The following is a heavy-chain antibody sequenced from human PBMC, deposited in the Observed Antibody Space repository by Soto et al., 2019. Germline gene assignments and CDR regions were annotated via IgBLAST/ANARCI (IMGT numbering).Heavy chain of an antibody. V-gene: IGHV3-23*01. CDR1: EFTFSNYA. CDR3: AQVMQRWRWVSYF. J-gene: IGHJ4*02. D-gene: IGHD3-16*01. Sequence: EVQLLESGGGLVQPGGSLRLSCAASEFTFSNYAMTWVRQAPGKGLEWVSTISGSGVATFYADSVKGRFTISRDNSKNMVYLQLTTLRDKDTAVYYCAQVMQRWRWVSYFWGQGTLVTVSS. CDR2: ISGSGVAT.